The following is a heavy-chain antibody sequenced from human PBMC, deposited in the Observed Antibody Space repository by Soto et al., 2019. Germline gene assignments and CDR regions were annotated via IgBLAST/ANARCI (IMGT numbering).Heavy chain of an antibody. CDR3: ARGLGEWYNDY. J-gene: IGHJ4*02. D-gene: IGHD1-1*01. Sequence: PSETLSLTCTVSGESITSGAYYWTWIRHHPGKGLEWVGCIYSDGGTDYSPSLKSRLTMSMDTSKNQFFLRLTSVTAADTAVYYCARGLGEWYNDYWGQGTLVTVSS. V-gene: IGHV4-31*03. CDR1: GESITSGAYY. CDR2: IYSDGGT.